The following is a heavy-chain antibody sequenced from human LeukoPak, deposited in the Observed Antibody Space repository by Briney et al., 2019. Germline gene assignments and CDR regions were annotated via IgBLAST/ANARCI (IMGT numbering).Heavy chain of an antibody. CDR1: GGSLSGYY. D-gene: IGHD2-15*01. J-gene: IGHJ3*02. Sequence: PSETLSLTCTVSGGSLSGYYWSWIRQPPGKGLEWIGYVYDSDSTNYNPSLKSRVIILLDRTKNQFSLKLTSMTAADTAVHHCARSRNATPKLWAFDIWGQGTMVTVSS. V-gene: IGHV4-59*08. CDR3: ARSRNATPKLWAFDI. CDR2: VYDSDST.